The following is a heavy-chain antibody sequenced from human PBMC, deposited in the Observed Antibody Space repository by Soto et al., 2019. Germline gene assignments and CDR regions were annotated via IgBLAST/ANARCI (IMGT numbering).Heavy chain of an antibody. CDR2: IIPIFGTA. J-gene: IGHJ6*02. Sequence: SVKVSCKASGGTFSSYAISWVRQAPGQGLEWMGGIIPIFGTANYAQKFQGRVTITADESKSTAYMELSSLRSEDTAVYYCARDDLRFLYGMDVWGQGTTVTVSS. D-gene: IGHD3-3*01. CDR1: GGTFSSYA. V-gene: IGHV1-69*13. CDR3: ARDDLRFLYGMDV.